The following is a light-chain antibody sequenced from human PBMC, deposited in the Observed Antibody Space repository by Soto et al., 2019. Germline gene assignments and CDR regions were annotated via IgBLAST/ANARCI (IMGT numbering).Light chain of an antibody. CDR1: SSDVGGYNY. V-gene: IGLV2-14*01. J-gene: IGLJ1*01. Sequence: QSVLTQPASVSGSPGQSITISCTGTSSDVGGYNYVYWYQQHPGKAPKLMIYDVSNRPSGVSNRFSGSKSGNTASLTSSGLQAEDEADYYCSSYTSSSTPLYVFGTGTKLTVL. CDR3: SSYTSSSTPLYV. CDR2: DVS.